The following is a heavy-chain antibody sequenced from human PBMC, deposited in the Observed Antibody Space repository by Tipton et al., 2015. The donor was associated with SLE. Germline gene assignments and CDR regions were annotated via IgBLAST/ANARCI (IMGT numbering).Heavy chain of an antibody. Sequence: LRLSCAVYGGSFSGYYWSWIRQPPGKGLEWIGEINHSGSTNYNPSLKSRVTISVDTSKNQFSLKLSSVTAADTAVYYCARDSGSYLNYYYYYYMDVWGKGTTVTVSS. J-gene: IGHJ6*03. D-gene: IGHD1-26*01. CDR1: GGSFSGYY. CDR3: ARDSGSYLNYYYYYYMDV. V-gene: IGHV4-34*01. CDR2: INHSGST.